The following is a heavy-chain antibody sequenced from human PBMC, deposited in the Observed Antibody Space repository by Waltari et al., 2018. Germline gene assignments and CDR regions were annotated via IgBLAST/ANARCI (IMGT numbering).Heavy chain of an antibody. Sequence: QVQLVQSGAEVTKPGASGKVSCKVSGYTLPELSMHWVRQDPGKGLEWMGGFDPEDGETIYAQKFQGRVTMTEDTSTDTAYMELSSLRSEDTAVYYCATYYAHPPRLCAFDIWGQGTMVTVSS. CDR1: GYTLPELS. V-gene: IGHV1-24*01. CDR2: FDPEDGET. J-gene: IGHJ3*02. CDR3: ATYYAHPPRLCAFDI. D-gene: IGHD1-26*01.